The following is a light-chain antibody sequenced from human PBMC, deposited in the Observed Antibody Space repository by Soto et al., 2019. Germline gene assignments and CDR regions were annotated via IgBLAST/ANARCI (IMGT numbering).Light chain of an antibody. CDR2: AAS. V-gene: IGKV1-17*01. CDR1: QGIRND. J-gene: IGKJ1*01. CDR3: QQYYSTPCT. Sequence: DIQMTQSPSSLSASVGDRVTITCRASQGIRNDLGWYQQKPGKAPKRLIYAASSLQSGVPSRFSGSGSRTESTLTISLLHPDDFTTYCCQQYYSTPCTFGQGTKVDIK.